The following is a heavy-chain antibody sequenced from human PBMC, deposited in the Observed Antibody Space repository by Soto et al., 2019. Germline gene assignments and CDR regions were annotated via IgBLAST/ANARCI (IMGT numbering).Heavy chain of an antibody. CDR3: STVDYVSRRDY. Sequence: EVQLVESGGDLVKPGGSLKLSCAASGITLSDARMNWVRQGPGKGLEWVGRIKSGTPDYAVPVKGRFTISRDDSKNTLELQMNNLQTEDTAVYYCSTVDYVSRRDYWGHGTQVTVSS. V-gene: IGHV3-15*07. J-gene: IGHJ4*01. CDR2: IKSGTP. CDR1: GITLSDAR. D-gene: IGHD3-10*01.